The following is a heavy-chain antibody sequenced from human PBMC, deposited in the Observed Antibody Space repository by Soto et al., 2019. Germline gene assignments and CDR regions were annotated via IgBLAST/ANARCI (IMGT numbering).Heavy chain of an antibody. CDR2: IIPIFGTA. V-gene: IGHV1-69*01. CDR1: GGTFSSYA. D-gene: IGHD3-10*01. J-gene: IGHJ4*02. Sequence: QVQLMQSGAEVKKPGSSVKVSCKASGGTFSSYAISWVRQAPGQGLEWMGGIIPIFGTANYAQKFQGRVTITADESTSTAYMELSSLRSEDTAVYYCARDRGLTMVRGGGGLRREIDYWGQGTLVTVSS. CDR3: ARDRGLTMVRGGGGLRREIDY.